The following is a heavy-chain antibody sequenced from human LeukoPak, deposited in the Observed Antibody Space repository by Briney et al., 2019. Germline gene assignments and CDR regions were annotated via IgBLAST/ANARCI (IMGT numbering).Heavy chain of an antibody. CDR3: ASTEKLLWWVFDY. D-gene: IGHD2-2*01. Sequence: ASETLSLTCAVYGGSFSGYYWSWIRQPPGKGLEWIGEINHSGSTNYNPSLKSRVTISVDTSKNQFSLKLSSVTAADTAVYYCASTEKLLWWVFDYWGQGTLVTVSS. V-gene: IGHV4-34*01. CDR2: INHSGST. CDR1: GGSFSGYY. J-gene: IGHJ4*02.